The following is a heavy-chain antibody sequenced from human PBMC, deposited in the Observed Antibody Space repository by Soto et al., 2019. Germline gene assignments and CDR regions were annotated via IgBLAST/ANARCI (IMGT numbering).Heavy chain of an antibody. CDR1: GGSFSGYS. Sequence: SETLSLTCAVYGGSFSGYSWLWIRQPPGKGLEWIGEVNHRGATKYSSSLRSRVTISLQTSKNQFSLSLRSVTAADTAVYFCARINVGVSVYHLDYWGQGTLVTVSS. D-gene: IGHD3-3*01. V-gene: IGHV4-34*01. J-gene: IGHJ4*02. CDR3: ARINVGVSVYHLDY. CDR2: VNHRGAT.